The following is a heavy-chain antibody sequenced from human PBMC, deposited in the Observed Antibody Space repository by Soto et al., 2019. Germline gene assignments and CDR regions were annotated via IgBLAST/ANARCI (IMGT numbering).Heavy chain of an antibody. V-gene: IGHV3-23*01. D-gene: IGHD3-22*01. CDR3: AKGAEITKIPFDY. CDR2: INKSGGSR. Sequence: GGSLRLSCAASGFTFNTFAMTWVRQAPGRGLEWVSRINKSGGSRYYADSVKGRFTVSRDNSNNTLYLQMNSLRAEDTAIYFCAKGAEITKIPFDYWGHGA. CDR1: GFTFNTFA. J-gene: IGHJ4*01.